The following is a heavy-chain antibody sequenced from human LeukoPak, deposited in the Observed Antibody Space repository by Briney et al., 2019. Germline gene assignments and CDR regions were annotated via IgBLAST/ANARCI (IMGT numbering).Heavy chain of an antibody. CDR3: AKEISPYGDLDC. CDR2: ISYDGSNK. D-gene: IGHD4-17*01. CDR1: GFTFSSYG. Sequence: GGSLRLSCAASGFTFSSYGMHWVRQAPGKGLEWVAIISYDGSNKYYADSVKGRFTISRDNSKNTLYLQRNSLRAEDTAVYYCAKEISPYGDLDCWVQGTLVTDCS. J-gene: IGHJ4*02. V-gene: IGHV3-30*18.